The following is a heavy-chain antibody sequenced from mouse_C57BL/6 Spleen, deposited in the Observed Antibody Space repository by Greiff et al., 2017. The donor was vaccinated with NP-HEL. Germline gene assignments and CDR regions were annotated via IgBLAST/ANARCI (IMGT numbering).Heavy chain of an antibody. CDR1: GYTFTSYW. Sequence: VQLQQSGAELVKPGASVKMSCKASGYTFTSYWITWVKQRPGQGLEWIGDIYPGSGSTNYNEKFKSKATLTVDTSSSTAYMQLSSLTSEDSAVYYCARREVYSYYYAMDYWGQGTSVTVSS. CDR2: IYPGSGST. CDR3: ARREVYSYYYAMDY. V-gene: IGHV1-55*01. J-gene: IGHJ4*01. D-gene: IGHD1-1*01.